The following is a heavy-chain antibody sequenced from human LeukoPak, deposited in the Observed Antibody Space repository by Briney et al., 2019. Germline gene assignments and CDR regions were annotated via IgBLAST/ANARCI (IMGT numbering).Heavy chain of an antibody. CDR1: GGSISSGDYY. Sequence: SETLSLTCTVSGGSISSGDYYWSWIRQPPGKGLEWIGYIYYSGSTYYNPSLKSRVTISVDTSKNQFFLKLSSVTAADTAVYYCARDGNSGYAKFDYWGQGTLVTVSS. V-gene: IGHV4-30-4*01. CDR3: ARDGNSGYAKFDY. J-gene: IGHJ4*02. CDR2: IYYSGST. D-gene: IGHD5-12*01.